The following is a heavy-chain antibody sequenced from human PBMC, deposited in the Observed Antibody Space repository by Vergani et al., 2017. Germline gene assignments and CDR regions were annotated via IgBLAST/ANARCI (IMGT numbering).Heavy chain of an antibody. J-gene: IGHJ4*02. CDR2: IYYSGST. CDR1: GGSISSSSYY. D-gene: IGHD3-9*01. Sequence: QLQLQESGPGLVKPSETLSLTCTVSGGSISSSSYYWGWIRQPPGKGLEWIGSIYYSGSTYYNPSLKSRVTISVDTSKNQFSLKLSSVTAADTAVYYCARHRPVLRYFDLLVGGGFDYWGQGTLVTVSS. CDR3: ARHRPVLRYFDLLVGGGFDY. V-gene: IGHV4-39*01.